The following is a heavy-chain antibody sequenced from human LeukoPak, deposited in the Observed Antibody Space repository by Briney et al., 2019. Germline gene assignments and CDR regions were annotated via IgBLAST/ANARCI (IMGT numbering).Heavy chain of an antibody. V-gene: IGHV3-64*01. D-gene: IGHD3-22*01. J-gene: IGHJ4*02. CDR2: ISSNGGST. Sequence: GGSLRLSCAASGFTFSSYAMHWVRQAPGKGLEYVSAISSNGGSTYYANSVKGRFTISRDNSKNTLYLQMGSLRAEDMAVYYCARGNSGLLLDFDYWGQGTLVTVS. CDR1: GFTFSSYA. CDR3: ARGNSGLLLDFDY.